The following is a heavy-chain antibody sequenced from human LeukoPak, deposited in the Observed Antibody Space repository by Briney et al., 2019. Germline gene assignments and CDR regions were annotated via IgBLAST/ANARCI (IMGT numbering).Heavy chain of an antibody. CDR2: INHSGST. D-gene: IGHD3-22*01. CDR3: ARGRSQWFTLYNWFDP. J-gene: IGHJ5*02. V-gene: IGHV4-34*01. Sequence: PSETLSLTCAVYGGSFSGYYWSWIRQPLGKGLEWIGEINHSGSTNYNPSLKSRVTISVDTSKNQFSLKLSSVTAADTAVYYCARGRSQWFTLYNWFDPWGQGTLVTVSS. CDR1: GGSFSGYY.